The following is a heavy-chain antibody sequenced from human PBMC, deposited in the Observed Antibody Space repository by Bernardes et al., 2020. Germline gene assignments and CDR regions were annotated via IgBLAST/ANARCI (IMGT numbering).Heavy chain of an antibody. CDR3: ARNDFWSGYPFDY. CDR2: IKQDGSEK. Sequence: SLRLSCAASGFTFSSYWMSWVHQAPGKGLEWVANIKQDGSEKYYVDSVKGRFTISRDNAKNSLYLQMNSLRAEDTAVYYCARNDFWSGYPFDYWGQGTLVTVSS. V-gene: IGHV3-7*03. J-gene: IGHJ4*02. CDR1: GFTFSSYW. D-gene: IGHD3-3*01.